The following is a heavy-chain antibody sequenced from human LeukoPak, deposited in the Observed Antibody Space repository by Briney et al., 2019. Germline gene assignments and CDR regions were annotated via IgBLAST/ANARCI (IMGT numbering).Heavy chain of an antibody. D-gene: IGHD1-26*01. CDR1: GDSLSSNNW. CDR2: IHHDGST. CDR3: SRESGPFCPFGY. Sequence: SGTLSLTCAVSGDSLSSNNWWTWVRQPPAQGLVWVGEIHHDGSTNYNPSLRSRVTISMDKTKNHFSLIQNSVTAADTATYFCSRESGPFCPFGYWGQGALVIVSS. J-gene: IGHJ4*02. V-gene: IGHV4-4*02.